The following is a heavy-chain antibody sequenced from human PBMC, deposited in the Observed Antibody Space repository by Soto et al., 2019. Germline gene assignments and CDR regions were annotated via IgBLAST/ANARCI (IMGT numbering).Heavy chain of an antibody. D-gene: IGHD3-22*01. J-gene: IGHJ4*02. CDR2: ISYDGSNK. CDR1: GFTFSSYA. CDR3: ARDRITMIVVVPYY. Sequence: HPGGSLRLSCAASGFTFSSYAMHWVRQAPGKGLEWVAVISYDGSNKYYADSVKGRFTISRDNSKNTLYLQMNSLRAEDTAVYYCARDRITMIVVVPYYWGQGTLVTVSS. V-gene: IGHV3-30-3*01.